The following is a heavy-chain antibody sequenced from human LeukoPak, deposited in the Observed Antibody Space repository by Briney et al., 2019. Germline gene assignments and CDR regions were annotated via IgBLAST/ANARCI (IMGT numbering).Heavy chain of an antibody. V-gene: IGHV3-30*02. CDR2: IRYDGSIQ. D-gene: IGHD6-13*01. CDR1: GFTFSSSG. J-gene: IGHJ4*02. Sequence: PGGSLRLSCAASGFTFSSSGMHWVRQAPGKGLEWVAFIRYDGSIQYYADSVKGRFTLSRDNSKNTPYLQMNSLRAEDTAVYYCAKDWSSWLTTHGSFSNLDYWGQGTLVTVSS. CDR3: AKDWSSWLTTHGSFSNLDY.